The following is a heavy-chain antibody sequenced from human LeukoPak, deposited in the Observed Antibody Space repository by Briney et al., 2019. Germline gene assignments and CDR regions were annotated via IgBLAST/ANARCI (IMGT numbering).Heavy chain of an antibody. D-gene: IGHD2/OR15-2a*01. CDR3: ARVSAEAYYYYYYMDV. Sequence: SEILSLTCTVSGGSISSYYWSWIRQPPGKGLEWIGYIYYSGSTNYNPSLKSRVTISVDTSKNQFSLKLSSVTAADTAVYYCARVSAEAYYYYYYMDVWGKGTTVTVSS. CDR1: GGSISSYY. J-gene: IGHJ6*03. CDR2: IYYSGST. V-gene: IGHV4-59*01.